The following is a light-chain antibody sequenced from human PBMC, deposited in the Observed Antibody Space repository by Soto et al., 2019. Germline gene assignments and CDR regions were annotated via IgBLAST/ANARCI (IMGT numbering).Light chain of an antibody. V-gene: IGKV3-20*01. CDR3: QHDGSSPGT. J-gene: IGKJ4*02. CDR1: QRFSSY. CDR2: GAS. Sequence: EVVLTQSPGTLSLSPGERATLSCRASQRFSSYLSWYQQKPGQAPMLLISGASSRATGIPDMFSGSGSGTDFTLTISRLEPEDFAVYYGQHDGSSPGTFGGGTKVEIK.